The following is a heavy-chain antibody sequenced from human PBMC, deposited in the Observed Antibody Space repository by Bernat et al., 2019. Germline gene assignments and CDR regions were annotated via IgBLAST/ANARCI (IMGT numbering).Heavy chain of an antibody. V-gene: IGHV1-8*01. CDR2: MNPNSGNT. Sequence: QVQLVQSGAEVKKPGASVKVSCTASGYTFTSYDINWVRQATGQGLEWMGWMNPNSGNTGYAQKFQGRVTMTRNTSISTAYMELSSLRSEDTAVYYCARISGRGSLWRGYRSPKTVDYWGQGPLVTVSS. CDR1: GYTFTSYD. D-gene: IGHD3-3*01. J-gene: IGHJ4*02. CDR3: ARISGRGSLWRGYRSPKTVDY.